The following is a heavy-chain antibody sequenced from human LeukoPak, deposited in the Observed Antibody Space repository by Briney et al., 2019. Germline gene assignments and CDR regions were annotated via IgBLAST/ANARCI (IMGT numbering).Heavy chain of an antibody. CDR3: ARDSCRTKTCFDY. CDR2: IQSDGSRT. Sequence: QPGGSLRLSCAASGFTLSHYGMHWVRQAPGKGLEWVAAIQSDGSRTYYVDSVKGRFTISRDDFKNTLSLQMNSLRAEDTAIYYCARDSCRTKTCFDYWGQGTLVTVSS. V-gene: IGHV3-33*01. J-gene: IGHJ4*02. CDR1: GFTLSHYG. D-gene: IGHD2-8*01.